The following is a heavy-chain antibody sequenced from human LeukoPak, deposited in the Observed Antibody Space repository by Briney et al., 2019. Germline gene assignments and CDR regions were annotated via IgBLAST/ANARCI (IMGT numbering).Heavy chain of an antibody. CDR1: GFTFSSYW. CDR2: INTDEIST. Sequence: GGSLRLSCAASGFTFSSYWMHWVRESPGKGLVWVSRINTDEISTTYADSVKGRFTISRDNAKNTLYLQMNSLRAEDTAVYFCAREYSSSGGRYFDYWGQGTLVTVSS. CDR3: AREYSSSGGRYFDY. V-gene: IGHV3-74*01. J-gene: IGHJ4*02. D-gene: IGHD6-6*01.